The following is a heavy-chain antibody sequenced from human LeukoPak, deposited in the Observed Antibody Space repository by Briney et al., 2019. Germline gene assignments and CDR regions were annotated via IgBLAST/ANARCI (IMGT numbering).Heavy chain of an antibody. V-gene: IGHV1-18*01. D-gene: IGHD5-24*01. Sequence: ASVKVSCKASGYTFTSYGISWVRQAPGQGLEWVGWISAHNGNTNYAQKLQGRVTMTTDTSTSTAYMELRSLRSDDTPVYHCARDRSWDGYGLDYWGQGTLVTVSS. CDR2: ISAHNGNT. CDR1: GYTFTSYG. J-gene: IGHJ4*02. CDR3: ARDRSWDGYGLDY.